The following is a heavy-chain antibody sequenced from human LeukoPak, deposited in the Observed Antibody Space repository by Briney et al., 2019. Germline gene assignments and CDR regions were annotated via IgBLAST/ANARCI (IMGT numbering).Heavy chain of an antibody. CDR3: ASSNYYDRHSDY. CDR2: IKQDGSEE. CDR1: GFTFSSYW. Sequence: GGSLRLSCAASGFTFSSYWMSWVRQAPGKGLEWVANIKQDGSEEYYVDSVKGRFTISRDNAKNSLYLQMNSLRAEDTAVYYCASSNYYDRHSDYWGQGTQVTVSS. V-gene: IGHV3-7*01. J-gene: IGHJ4*02. D-gene: IGHD3-22*01.